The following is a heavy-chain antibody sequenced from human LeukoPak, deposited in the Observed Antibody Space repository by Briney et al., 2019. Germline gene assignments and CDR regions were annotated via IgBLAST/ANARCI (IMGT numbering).Heavy chain of an antibody. CDR3: AKSRDFWSGSNNWFDA. J-gene: IGHJ5*02. D-gene: IGHD3-3*01. V-gene: IGHV3-23*01. CDR1: GFTFSSYA. CDR2: ISGSGGST. Sequence: PGGSLRLSCAASGFTFSSYAMSWVRQAPGKGLEWVSAISGSGGSTYYADSVKGRFTISRDNSKNTRYLQMNSLRAEDTAVYYCAKSRDFWSGSNNWFDAWGQGTLVTVSS.